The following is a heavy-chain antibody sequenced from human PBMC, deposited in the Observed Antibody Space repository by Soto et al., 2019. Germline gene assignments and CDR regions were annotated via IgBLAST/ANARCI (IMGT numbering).Heavy chain of an antibody. Sequence: SETLSLTCTVSGGSISSSSYYWGWIRQPPGKGLEWIGSIYYSGSTYYNPSLKSRVTISVDTSKNQFSLKLSSVTAADTAVYYCARRARITMVRGGGNYYYYYYMDVWGKGTTVTVSS. CDR3: ARRARITMVRGGGNYYYYYYMDV. V-gene: IGHV4-39*01. CDR1: GGSISSSSYY. CDR2: IYYSGST. J-gene: IGHJ6*03. D-gene: IGHD3-10*01.